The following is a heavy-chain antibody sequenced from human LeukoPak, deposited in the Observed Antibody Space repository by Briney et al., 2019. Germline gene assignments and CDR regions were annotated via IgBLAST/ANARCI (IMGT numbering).Heavy chain of an antibody. CDR1: GFTFSSYA. V-gene: IGHV3-23*01. D-gene: IGHD5-18*01. CDR2: TSGSGGST. CDR3: ANSRGYSYFHYYMDV. Sequence: PGGSLRLSCAASGFTFSSYAMSWGRQAPGKGLEWVSATSGSGGSTYYADSVKGRFTISRDNSKNTLYLQMNSLRAEDTAVYYCANSRGYSYFHYYMDVWGKGTTVTVSS. J-gene: IGHJ6*03.